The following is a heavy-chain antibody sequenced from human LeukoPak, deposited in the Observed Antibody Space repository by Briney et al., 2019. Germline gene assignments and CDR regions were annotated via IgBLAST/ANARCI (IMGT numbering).Heavy chain of an antibody. Sequence: GGALRLSWAASGFAFNFYGMHWVRPAPGKGLEGVEVISYDGTIEYYAGAVEGRHTTSRDNAKNTLYLQMNSLRAEDTAVYYCASLGYNSWYAFDYWGQGTLVTVSS. V-gene: IGHV3-30*03. J-gene: IGHJ4*02. CDR3: ASLGYNSWYAFDY. CDR1: GFAFNFYG. D-gene: IGHD2/OR15-2a*01. CDR2: ISYDGTIE.